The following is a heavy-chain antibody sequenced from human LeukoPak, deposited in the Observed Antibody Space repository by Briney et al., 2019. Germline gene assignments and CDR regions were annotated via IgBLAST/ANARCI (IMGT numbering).Heavy chain of an antibody. V-gene: IGHV4-34*01. Sequence: SETLSLTCAVYGGSFSGYYWSWIRQPPGEGLEWIGEINHSGSTNYNPSLKSRVTISVDTSKNQFSLKLSSVTAADTAVYYCARSGGPQYYYDSSGYYPDAFDIWGQGTMVTVSS. CDR2: INHSGST. D-gene: IGHD3-22*01. CDR3: ARSGGPQYYYDSSGYYPDAFDI. CDR1: GGSFSGYY. J-gene: IGHJ3*02.